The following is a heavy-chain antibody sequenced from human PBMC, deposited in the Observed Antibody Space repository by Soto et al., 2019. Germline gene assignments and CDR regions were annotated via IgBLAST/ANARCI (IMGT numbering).Heavy chain of an antibody. CDR2: ISYDGSNK. D-gene: IGHD2-15*01. V-gene: IGHV3-30-3*01. CDR1: GFTFSSYA. J-gene: IGHJ6*02. CDR3: ARDCSGGSCYEMDYYYYGMDV. Sequence: ESGGGVVQPGRSLRLSCAASGFTFSSYAMHWVRQAPGKGLEWVAVISYDGSNKYYADSVKGRFTISRDNSKNTLYLQMNSLRAEDTAVYYCARDCSGGSCYEMDYYYYGMDVWGQGTTVTVSS.